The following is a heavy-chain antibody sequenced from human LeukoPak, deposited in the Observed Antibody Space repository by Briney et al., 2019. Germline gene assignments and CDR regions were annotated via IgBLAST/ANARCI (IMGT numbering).Heavy chain of an antibody. V-gene: IGHV5-51*01. CDR2: IYPGDSDT. J-gene: IGHJ4*02. CDR1: GYSFTSYW. Sequence: GESLKISCKGSGYSFTSYWIGWVRQMPGKGLEWMGIIYPGDSDTRYSPSFQGQVTISADKSISTAYLQWSSLKASDTAMYYCARFLEVPVTTTRYYDYWGQGTLVTVSS. D-gene: IGHD4-17*01. CDR3: ARFLEVPVTTTRYYDY.